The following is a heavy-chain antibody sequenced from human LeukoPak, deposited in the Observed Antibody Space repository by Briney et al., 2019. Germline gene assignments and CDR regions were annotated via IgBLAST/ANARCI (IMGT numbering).Heavy chain of an antibody. CDR3: AIFRWGSTWYYADH. CDR2: TRYDGSHS. D-gene: IGHD6-13*01. Sequence: PGGALRLSCAASGFAFSTYGMHWVRQAPGKGLEWVAFTRYDGSHSEYEDSVKGRFSIARDDSKSTLYLQMNSLTADDTAVYYCAIFRWGSTWYYADHWGQGTLVTVSS. CDR1: GFAFSTYG. J-gene: IGHJ4*02. V-gene: IGHV3-30*02.